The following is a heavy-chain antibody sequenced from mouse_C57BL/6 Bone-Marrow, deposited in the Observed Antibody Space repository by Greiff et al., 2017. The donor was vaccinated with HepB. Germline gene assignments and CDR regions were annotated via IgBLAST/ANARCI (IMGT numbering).Heavy chain of an antibody. Sequence: EVKLVESGGGLVKPGGSLKLSCAASGFTFSDYGMHWVRQAPEKGLEWVAYISSGSSTIYYAVTVKGRFPISRDKAKNTLFLQMTRLGSEDAAMYYCALLLGAYWGQGTLVTVSA. CDR1: GFTFSDYG. J-gene: IGHJ3*01. V-gene: IGHV5-17*01. CDR3: ALLLGAY. D-gene: IGHD1-1*01. CDR2: ISSGSSTI.